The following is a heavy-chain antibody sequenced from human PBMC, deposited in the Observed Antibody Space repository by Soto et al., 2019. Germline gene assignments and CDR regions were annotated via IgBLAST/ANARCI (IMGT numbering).Heavy chain of an antibody. V-gene: IGHV3-23*01. D-gene: IGHD4-17*01. CDR2: ISGSGGST. Sequence: GGSLRLSCAASGFTFSSYAMSWVRQAPGKGLEWVSAISGSGGSTYYADSVKGRFTISRDNSKNTLYLQMNSLRAEDTAVYYCAKDDRSRNFGVTTRFDAFDIWGQGTMVTVSS. J-gene: IGHJ3*02. CDR3: AKDDRSRNFGVTTRFDAFDI. CDR1: GFTFSSYA.